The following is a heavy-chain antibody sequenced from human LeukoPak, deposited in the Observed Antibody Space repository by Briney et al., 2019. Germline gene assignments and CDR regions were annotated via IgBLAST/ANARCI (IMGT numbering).Heavy chain of an antibody. CDR2: ISGSGGST. Sequence: GGSLRLSCAASGFTFSSYWMNWARQAPGKGLEWVSAISGSGGSTYYADSVKGRFTISRDNSKNTLYLQMNSLRAENTAVYYCAKALFSSYYGMDVWGQGTTVTVSS. J-gene: IGHJ6*02. CDR3: AKALFSSYYGMDV. D-gene: IGHD2/OR15-2a*01. V-gene: IGHV3-23*01. CDR1: GFTFSSYW.